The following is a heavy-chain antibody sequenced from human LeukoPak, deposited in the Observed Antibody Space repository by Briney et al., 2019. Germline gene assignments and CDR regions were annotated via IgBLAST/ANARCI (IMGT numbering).Heavy chain of an antibody. Sequence: SETLSLTCAVYGGSFSGYYWSWIRQPPGKGLEWIGEINHSGSTNYNPSLKSRVTISVDTSKNQFSLKLSSVTAADTAVYYCARLPTIYGSGSYWGLDYWGQGTLVTVSS. V-gene: IGHV4-34*01. CDR2: INHSGST. D-gene: IGHD3-10*01. J-gene: IGHJ4*02. CDR3: ARLPTIYGSGSYWGLDY. CDR1: GGSFSGYY.